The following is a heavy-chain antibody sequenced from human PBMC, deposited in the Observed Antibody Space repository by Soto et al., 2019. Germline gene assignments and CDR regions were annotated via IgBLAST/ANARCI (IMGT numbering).Heavy chain of an antibody. V-gene: IGHV1-8*01. CDR3: ARASMYIWYDH. J-gene: IGHJ5*02. D-gene: IGHD1-20*01. CDR1: GYPFTTYA. CDR2: VNPSSGNT. Sequence: QVQLVQSGAEVKRPGASVKVSCEASGYPFTTYAINWVRQSSGQGLEWMGCVNPSSGNTVYARKFHGRVTMTRDTSISTDYMELNSLESDDTAIYYCARASMYIWYDHWGQGTLVTVSS.